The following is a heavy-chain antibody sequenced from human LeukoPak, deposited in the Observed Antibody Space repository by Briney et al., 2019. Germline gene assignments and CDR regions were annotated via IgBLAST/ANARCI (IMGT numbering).Heavy chain of an antibody. J-gene: IGHJ4*02. CDR1: GGSITIDTW. Sequence: SGTLSLTCAVSGGSITIDTWWSWVRQPPGKGLEWIGQIYRSGSTNYNPSLKSRVTILMDKSKNQLSLDLISVTAADTAVYYCASLYSSGRVDYWGQGTLVTVSS. V-gene: IGHV4-4*02. CDR2: IYRSGST. D-gene: IGHD6-19*01. CDR3: ASLYSSGRVDY.